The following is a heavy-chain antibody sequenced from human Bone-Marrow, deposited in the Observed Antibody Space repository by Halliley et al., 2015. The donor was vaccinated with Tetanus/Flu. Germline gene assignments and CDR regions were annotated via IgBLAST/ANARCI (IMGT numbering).Heavy chain of an antibody. Sequence: SLRLSCAASDISVSFNYMAWVRQAPGRGLEWVSINYSSGGTFYVDSVKGRFTISRDNSKNTLYLQMNSLRAEDTAVYYCARPSLDSSPRSCFDPWGQGTLVSVSS. J-gene: IGHJ5*02. D-gene: IGHD6-13*01. CDR2: NYSSGGT. V-gene: IGHV3-66*04. CDR1: DISVSFNY. CDR3: ARPSLDSSPRSCFDP.